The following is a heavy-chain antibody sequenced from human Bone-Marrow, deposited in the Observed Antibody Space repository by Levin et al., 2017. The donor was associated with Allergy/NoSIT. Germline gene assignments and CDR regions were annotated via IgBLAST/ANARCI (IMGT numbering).Heavy chain of an antibody. Sequence: SETLSLTCTVSGGSISSANYYWGWIRQSPGKGLEWIGSIYYSGSTYYNPSLKSRVTISVDTSDNQFSLNLSSVTAADTTVYYCATAPREDYDSSGYYFFESWGQGNLVTVSS. CDR2: IYYSGST. CDR3: ATAPREDYDSSGYYFFES. V-gene: IGHV4-39*01. D-gene: IGHD3-22*01. J-gene: IGHJ4*02. CDR1: GGSISSANYY.